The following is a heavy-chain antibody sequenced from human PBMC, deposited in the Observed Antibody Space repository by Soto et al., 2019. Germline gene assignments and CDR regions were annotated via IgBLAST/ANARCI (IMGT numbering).Heavy chain of an antibody. V-gene: IGHV2-26*01. D-gene: IGHD4-17*01. CDR1: GFSLSNARMG. J-gene: IGHJ4*02. Sequence: QVTLKESGPVLVKPTETLTLTCTVSGFSLSNARMGVSWIRQPPGKALEWLAHIFSNDEKSYSTSLKSRLTISKDTSKSQVVLTMTNMDPVDTATYYCARIFNGDYAQGLPVYWGQGTLVTVSS. CDR3: ARIFNGDYAQGLPVY. CDR2: IFSNDEK.